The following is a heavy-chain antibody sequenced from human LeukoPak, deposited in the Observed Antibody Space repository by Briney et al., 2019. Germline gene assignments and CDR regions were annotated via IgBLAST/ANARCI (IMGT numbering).Heavy chain of an antibody. Sequence: GGSLRLSCAASGFTFSDYAMSWVRQAPGKGLEWVSSITGNGGFTYYADSVQGRFTIYNSKNTLYLQMNSLRADDTAVYYCANRPLGLLRTDYWGQGALVTVSS. CDR3: ANRPLGLLRTDY. CDR1: GFTFSDYA. D-gene: IGHD3-22*01. CDR2: ITGNGGFT. V-gene: IGHV3-23*01. J-gene: IGHJ4*02.